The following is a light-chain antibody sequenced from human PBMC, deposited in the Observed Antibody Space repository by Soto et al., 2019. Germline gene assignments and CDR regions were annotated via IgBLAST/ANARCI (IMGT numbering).Light chain of an antibody. J-gene: IGKJ4*01. Sequence: ENVLTQSPVTLSLSPGERATLSCRASQSVKSYLAWYQQKPGQAPRLLIYDASNRAAGIPARFSGSGSGTDFTLTISSLDPEDFAVYYRQSRSSWPPVLTFGGGTKVEIK. CDR1: QSVKSY. CDR2: DAS. V-gene: IGKV3-11*01. CDR3: QSRSSWPPVLT.